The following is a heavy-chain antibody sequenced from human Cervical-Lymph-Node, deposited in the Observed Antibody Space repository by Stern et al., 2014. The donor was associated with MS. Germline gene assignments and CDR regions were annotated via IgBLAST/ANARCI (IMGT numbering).Heavy chain of an antibody. CDR3: AAEPMYYSDSVGAFDI. Sequence: QMQLVQSGPEVKKPGTSVKVSCKASGFTFTSSAVQWVRQARGQRLEWIGWIVVGRGNTNYAQNFQERVTITRDMSTSTAYMELSSLRSEDTAVYYCAAEPMYYSDSVGAFDIWGQGTMVTVSS. D-gene: IGHD3-22*01. CDR1: GFTFTSSA. CDR2: IVVGRGNT. V-gene: IGHV1-58*01. J-gene: IGHJ3*02.